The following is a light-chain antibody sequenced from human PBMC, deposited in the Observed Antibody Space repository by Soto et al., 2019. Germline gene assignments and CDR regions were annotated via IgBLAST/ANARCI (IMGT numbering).Light chain of an antibody. CDR2: VAT. Sequence: IQMTQSPSSLSASVGDRVTITCRALQSIGAYLTWYQHRPGKAPNLLIDVATRLQSGVPSRFSGSGSGTDFTLTISSLHAEYFATYYCQQTYSSPVTFGQGTKVQI. CDR3: QQTYSSPVT. J-gene: IGKJ1*01. V-gene: IGKV1-39*01. CDR1: QSIGAY.